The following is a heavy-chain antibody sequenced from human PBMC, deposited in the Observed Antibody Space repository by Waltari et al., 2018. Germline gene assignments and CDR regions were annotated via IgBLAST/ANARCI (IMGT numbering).Heavy chain of an antibody. CDR2: INHSGST. Sequence: QVQLQESGPGLVKPSETLSLTCAVYGGSFSGYYWSWIRQPPGKGLEWIGEINHSGSTNYNPSLKSRVTISVDTSKNQFSLKLSSVTAADTAVYYCARGFTMIVVAPVYFDYWGQGTLVTVSS. D-gene: IGHD3-22*01. CDR1: GGSFSGYY. J-gene: IGHJ4*02. V-gene: IGHV4-34*01. CDR3: ARGFTMIVVAPVYFDY.